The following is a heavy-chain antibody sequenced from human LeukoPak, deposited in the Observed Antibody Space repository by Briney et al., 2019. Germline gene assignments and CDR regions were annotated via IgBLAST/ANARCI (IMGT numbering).Heavy chain of an antibody. J-gene: IGHJ4*02. Sequence: SETLSLTCTVSGGSISSYYWSWIRQPAGKGLEWIGRIYTSGGTNYNPSLKSRVTMSIDTSKNQFSLKLSSVTAADTAVYYCAQSYDSSGFYNYWGQGTLVTVSS. CDR3: AQSYDSSGFYNY. V-gene: IGHV4-4*07. CDR2: IYTSGGT. CDR1: GGSISSYY. D-gene: IGHD3-22*01.